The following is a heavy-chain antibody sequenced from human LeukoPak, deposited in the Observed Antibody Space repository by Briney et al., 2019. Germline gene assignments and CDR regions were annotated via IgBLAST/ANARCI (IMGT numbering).Heavy chain of an antibody. D-gene: IGHD3-3*01. J-gene: IGHJ4*02. CDR3: ARNGYYDFWSSYYTGPGSLNY. Sequence: SETLSLTCTVSGGSISNSSYYWSWIRQPPGKGLEWIGYIYYSGSTNYNPSLKSRVTISVDTSKNQFSLKLSSVTAADTAVYYCARNGYYDFWSSYYTGPGSLNYWGQGTLVTVSS. V-gene: IGHV4-61*01. CDR2: IYYSGST. CDR1: GGSISNSSYY.